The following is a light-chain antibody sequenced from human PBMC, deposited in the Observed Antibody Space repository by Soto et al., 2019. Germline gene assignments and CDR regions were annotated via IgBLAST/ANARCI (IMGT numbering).Light chain of an antibody. CDR3: QQSSSTPRT. CDR1: QSISSY. J-gene: IGKJ2*01. CDR2: AAS. Sequence: DIQMTQSPSSLSASVGDRVTITCRASQSISSYLNWYQQKPGKAPKLLIYAASSLQSGVPSRFSGSGSGTDFTLTISSLKPEDFATYYCQQSSSTPRTFGQWTKLEIK. V-gene: IGKV1-39*01.